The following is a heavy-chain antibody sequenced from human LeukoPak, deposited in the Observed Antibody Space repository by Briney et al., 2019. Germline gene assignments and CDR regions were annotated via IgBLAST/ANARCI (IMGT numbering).Heavy chain of an antibody. V-gene: IGHV4-34*01. Sequence: SETLSLTCAVYGESFSGYYWSWIRQPPGKGLEWIGEINHSGSTNYNPSLKSRVTISVDTSKNQFSLKLYSVTAADTAVYYCARGGDYGDYVFHYWGQGTLVTVSS. J-gene: IGHJ4*02. CDR2: INHSGST. CDR1: GESFSGYY. CDR3: ARGGDYGDYVFHY. D-gene: IGHD4-17*01.